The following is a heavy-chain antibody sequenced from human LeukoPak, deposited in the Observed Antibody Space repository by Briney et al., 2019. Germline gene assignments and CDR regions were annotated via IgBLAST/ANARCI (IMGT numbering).Heavy chain of an antibody. Sequence: GGSLRLSCAASGFTFSSYWMSWVRQAPGKGLEWEANIKQDGSEKYYVDSVKGRFTISRDNAKNSLYLQMNSLRAEDTAVYYCARDLRGTYYPEYFDYWGQGTLVTVSS. CDR1: GFTFSSYW. V-gene: IGHV3-7*01. J-gene: IGHJ4*02. CDR2: IKQDGSEK. CDR3: ARDLRGTYYPEYFDY. D-gene: IGHD1-26*01.